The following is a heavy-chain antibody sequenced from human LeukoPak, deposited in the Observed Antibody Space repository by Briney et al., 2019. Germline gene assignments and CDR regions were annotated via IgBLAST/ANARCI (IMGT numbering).Heavy chain of an antibody. Sequence: GESLKTSCKGSGYSFTSYWISWVRQMPGKGLEWMGRIDPSDSYTNYSPSFQGHVTISADKSISTAYLQWSSLKASDTAMYYCARIVRGYSYGPPDYYFDYWGLGTLVTVSS. CDR2: IDPSDSYT. V-gene: IGHV5-10-1*01. D-gene: IGHD5-18*01. CDR1: GYSFTSYW. CDR3: ARIVRGYSYGPPDYYFDY. J-gene: IGHJ4*02.